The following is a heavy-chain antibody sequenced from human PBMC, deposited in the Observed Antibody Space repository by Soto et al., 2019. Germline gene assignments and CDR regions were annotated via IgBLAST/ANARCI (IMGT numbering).Heavy chain of an antibody. CDR3: ARGPAYSSGWYRGNWFDP. V-gene: IGHV1-2*04. J-gene: IGHJ5*02. Sequence: ASVKVSCKASGYTFTGYYMHWVRQAPGQGLEWMGWINPNSGGTNYAQKFQGWVTMTRDTSISTAYMELSRLRSDDTAVYYCARGPAYSSGWYRGNWFDPWGQGTLVTVSS. CDR1: GYTFTGYY. CDR2: INPNSGGT. D-gene: IGHD6-19*01.